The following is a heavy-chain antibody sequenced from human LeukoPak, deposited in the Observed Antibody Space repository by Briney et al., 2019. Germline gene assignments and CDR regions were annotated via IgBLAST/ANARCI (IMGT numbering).Heavy chain of an antibody. J-gene: IGHJ5*02. CDR3: ARGETYYYDSSGYNNWFDP. D-gene: IGHD3-22*01. Sequence: SETLSLTCAVSGVSISSYYWSWIRQPPGKGLEWIGYIYYSGSTNYNPYLKSRVTISVDTSKNQFSLKLSSVTAADTAVYYCARGETYYYDSSGYNNWFDPWGQGTLVTVSS. CDR2: IYYSGST. CDR1: GVSISSYY. V-gene: IGHV4-59*01.